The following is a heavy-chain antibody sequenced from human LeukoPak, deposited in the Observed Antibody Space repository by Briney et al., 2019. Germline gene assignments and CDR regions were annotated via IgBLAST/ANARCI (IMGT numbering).Heavy chain of an antibody. CDR2: ISGSGGST. J-gene: IGHJ4*02. CDR1: GFTFSSYA. D-gene: IGHD2-2*01. V-gene: IGHV3-23*01. Sequence: GGSLRLSCAASGFTFSSYAMSWVRQAPGKGLGWVSAISGSGGSTYYADSVKGRFTISRDNSKNTLYLQMNSLRAEDTAVYYCARHSTYIVVVPAAPGYFDYWGQGTLVTVSS. CDR3: ARHSTYIVVVPAAPGYFDY.